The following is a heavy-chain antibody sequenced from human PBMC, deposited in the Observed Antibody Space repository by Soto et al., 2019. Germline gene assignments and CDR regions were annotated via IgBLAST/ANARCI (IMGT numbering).Heavy chain of an antibody. CDR1: GFTFSSYW. J-gene: IGHJ4*02. CDR2: IKQDGSEK. D-gene: IGHD1-1*01. CDR3: AREGEGYTGSTSFDY. Sequence: GGSLRLSCAASGFTFSSYWMSWVRQAPGKGLEWVANIKQDGSEKYYVDSVKGRFTISRDNAKNSLYLQMNSLRAEDTAVYYCAREGEGYTGSTSFDYWGQGTLVTVSS. V-gene: IGHV3-7*01.